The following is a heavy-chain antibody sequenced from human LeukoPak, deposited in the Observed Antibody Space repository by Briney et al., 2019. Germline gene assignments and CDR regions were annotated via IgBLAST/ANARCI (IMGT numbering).Heavy chain of an antibody. V-gene: IGHV3-23*01. CDR2: ISGSGDST. D-gene: IGHD2-2*01. J-gene: IGHJ4*02. Sequence: GGSLRLSCAASGFTFSSYAMSWVRQAPGKGLEWVSAISGSGDSTYYAHSVKGRFTISRDNSKTTLYLQMNSLRAEATAVYYCAKDLEYCSSTSCYPAFYFDYWGQGTLVTVSS. CDR1: GFTFSSYA. CDR3: AKDLEYCSSTSCYPAFYFDY.